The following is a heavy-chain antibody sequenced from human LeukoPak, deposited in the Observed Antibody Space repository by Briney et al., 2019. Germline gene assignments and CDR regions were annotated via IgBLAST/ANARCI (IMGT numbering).Heavy chain of an antibody. CDR3: ARYYYGSGPFDY. CDR2: IHYSGGT. V-gene: IGHV4-59*01. CDR1: GGSISSDS. J-gene: IGHJ4*02. D-gene: IGHD3-10*01. Sequence: SETLSLTCTVSGGSISSDSWSWIRQPPGKGLEWIGYIHYSGGTNYNPSLKSRVTISIDTSKNQFSLKLSSVTAADTAVYYCARYYYGSGPFDYWGQGTLVTVSS.